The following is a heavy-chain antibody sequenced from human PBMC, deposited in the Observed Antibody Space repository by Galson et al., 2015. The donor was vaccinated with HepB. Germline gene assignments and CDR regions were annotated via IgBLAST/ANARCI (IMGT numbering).Heavy chain of an antibody. V-gene: IGHV3-33*01. J-gene: IGHJ4*02. CDR3: ARVIEKGYYSDY. CDR1: GFTFSSYG. Sequence: SLRLSCAASGFTFSSYGMHWVRQAPGKGLEWVAVIWYDGSDKYYADSVKGRFTISRDNSKNTVDLQMNSLRAEDTAVYYCARVIEKGYYSDYWGQGTLVTVSS. CDR2: IWYDGSDK. D-gene: IGHD3-16*02.